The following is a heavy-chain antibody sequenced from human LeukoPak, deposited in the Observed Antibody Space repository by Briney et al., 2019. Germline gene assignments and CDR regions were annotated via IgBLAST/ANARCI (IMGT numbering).Heavy chain of an antibody. CDR2: IYYSGAT. V-gene: IGHV4-30-4*01. CDR3: ARSSGYYGSGSYVDP. Sequence: PSQTLSLTCTVSGGSISSGDYYWTRIRQPPGKGLEWIGYIYYSGATYYNPSLKSRVTISVDTSKNQFSLKLSSVTAADTAVYYCARSSGYYGSGSYVDPWGQGTLVTVSS. CDR1: GGSISSGDYY. D-gene: IGHD3-10*01. J-gene: IGHJ5*02.